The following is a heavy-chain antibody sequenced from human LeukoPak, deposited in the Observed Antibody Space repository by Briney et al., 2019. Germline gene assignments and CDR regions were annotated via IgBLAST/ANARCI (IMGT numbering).Heavy chain of an antibody. J-gene: IGHJ4*02. Sequence: GASVKVSCKASGGTFSSYAISWVRQAPGQGLEWMGRIIPNSGGTNYAQKFRGRVTMTRDTSISTAYMELSRLRSDDTAVYYCAREANYYDSSGYYGPSDYWGQGTLVTVSS. V-gene: IGHV1-2*02. CDR2: IIPNSGGT. D-gene: IGHD3-22*01. CDR1: GGTFSSYA. CDR3: AREANYYDSSGYYGPSDY.